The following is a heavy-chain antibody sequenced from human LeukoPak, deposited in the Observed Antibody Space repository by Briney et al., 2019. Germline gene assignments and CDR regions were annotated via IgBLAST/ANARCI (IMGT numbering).Heavy chain of an antibody. J-gene: IGHJ3*02. CDR3: ARDYGSGTDAFDI. CDR2: ISSSSSYI. V-gene: IGHV3-21*01. Sequence: PGGSLRLSCAASGFTFSSYSMNWVRQAPGKGLEWVSSISSSSSYIYYADSVKVRFTISRDNAKNSLYLQMNSLRAEDTAVYYCARDYGSGTDAFDIWGQGTMVTVSS. CDR1: GFTFSSYS. D-gene: IGHD3-10*01.